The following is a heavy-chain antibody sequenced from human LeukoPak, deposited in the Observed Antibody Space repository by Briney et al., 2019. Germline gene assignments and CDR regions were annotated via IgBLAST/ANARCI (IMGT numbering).Heavy chain of an antibody. CDR2: ISSNGGST. Sequence: PGGSLRLSCAASGFTFSSYAMHWVRQAPGKGLEYVSAISSNGGSTYYANSVKGRFTISRDNSKNTLYLQMGSLRAEDMAVYYCARSTRCYYYYMDVWGKGTTVTVSS. V-gene: IGHV3-64*01. J-gene: IGHJ6*03. CDR3: ARSTRCYYYYMDV. CDR1: GFTFSSYA. D-gene: IGHD5-24*01.